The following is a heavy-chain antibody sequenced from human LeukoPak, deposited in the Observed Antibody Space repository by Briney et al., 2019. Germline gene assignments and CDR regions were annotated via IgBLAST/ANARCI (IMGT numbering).Heavy chain of an antibody. CDR2: IYSSGSA. Sequence: SETLSLTCTVSGGSIINHYWSWIRQPAGKGLEWIGRIYSSGSANYSPSLKSRVSMSIDTSNNHFSLSLTSVTAGDTALYFCARDVRYASGWSTPEAWGQGTLDTVSS. V-gene: IGHV4-4*07. CDR3: ARDVRYASGWSTPEA. CDR1: GGSIINHY. D-gene: IGHD6-19*01. J-gene: IGHJ5*02.